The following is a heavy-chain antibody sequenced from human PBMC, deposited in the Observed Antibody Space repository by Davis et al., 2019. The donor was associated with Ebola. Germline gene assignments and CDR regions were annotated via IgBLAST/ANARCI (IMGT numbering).Heavy chain of an antibody. D-gene: IGHD6-19*01. CDR2: IWYEGSNK. CDR1: GFTFRSYG. Sequence: GGSLRLSCAAPGFTFRSYGMHWVRQAPGKGPEWVAVIWYEGSNKYYADSVKGRFTISRDNSKNTLYLQMNSLRAEDTAVYYCARDDDDVGWLAYFDYWGQGTLVTVSS. V-gene: IGHV3-33*01. J-gene: IGHJ4*02. CDR3: ARDDDDVGWLAYFDY.